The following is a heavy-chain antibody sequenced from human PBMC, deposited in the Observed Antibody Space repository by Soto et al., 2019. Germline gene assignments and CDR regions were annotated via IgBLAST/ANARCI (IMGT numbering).Heavy chain of an antibody. CDR1: GGTFSSYA. D-gene: IGHD2-2*01. CDR3: ARSVSFRYQLLKRGMDV. Sequence: SVKVSCKASGGTFSSYAISWVRQAPGQGLEWMGGIIPIFGTANYAQKFQGRVTITADESASTAYMELSSLRSEDTAVYYCARSVSFRYQLLKRGMDVWGQGTTVTVSS. V-gene: IGHV1-69*13. CDR2: IIPIFGTA. J-gene: IGHJ6*02.